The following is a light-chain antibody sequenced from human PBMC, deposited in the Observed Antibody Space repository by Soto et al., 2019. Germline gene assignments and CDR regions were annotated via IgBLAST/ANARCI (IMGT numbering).Light chain of an antibody. CDR2: GAS. V-gene: IGKV3-20*01. Sequence: IVLTQSPATLSLSPGERATLSCTASQHVTTTYIAWYQQKFGQAPRLLIYGASTRATGTPDRSTGGGFDTDFTLTSSRVEPDYFAVYFCQRYDRSFTFGRGTKVEMK. CDR3: QRYDRSFT. J-gene: IGKJ4*01. CDR1: QHVTTTY.